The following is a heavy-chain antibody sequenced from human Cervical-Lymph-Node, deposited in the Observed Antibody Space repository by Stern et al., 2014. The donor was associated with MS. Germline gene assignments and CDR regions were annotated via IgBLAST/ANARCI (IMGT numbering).Heavy chain of an antibody. J-gene: IGHJ4*02. CDR2: FSPSTNRT. V-gene: IGHV1-46*01. CDR3: ATPLPFAL. CDR1: GHTVTSYS. Sequence: VQLEESGAEVKKPGASVKISCKTTGHTVTSYSIHWIRQAPGQGLEWIGIFSPSTNRTTLAQKVQGRVTVTWDMSTSTLYLGLSSLKSDDTAVYYCATPLPFALWDQGTLVTVSS.